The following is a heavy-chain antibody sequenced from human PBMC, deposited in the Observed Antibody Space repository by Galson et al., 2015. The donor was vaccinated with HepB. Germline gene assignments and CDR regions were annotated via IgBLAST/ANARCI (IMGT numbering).Heavy chain of an antibody. V-gene: IGHV1-2*06. Sequence: SVKVSCKASGYTFTSYDINWVRQATGQGLEWMGRINPNSGGTNYAQKFQGRVTMTRDTSISTAYMELSRLRSDDTAVYYCARDRYDFWSGRFNWFDPWGQGTLVTVSS. J-gene: IGHJ5*02. D-gene: IGHD3-3*01. CDR2: INPNSGGT. CDR3: ARDRYDFWSGRFNWFDP. CDR1: GYTFTSYD.